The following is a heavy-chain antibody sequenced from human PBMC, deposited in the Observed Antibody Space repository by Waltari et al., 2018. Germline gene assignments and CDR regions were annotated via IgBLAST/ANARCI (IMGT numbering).Heavy chain of an antibody. CDR2: INPNNGFT. V-gene: IGHV1-2*02. J-gene: IGHJ4*02. Sequence: QVHLMQSGAGVRAPGASVNVSCATSGYPFVGYFPHSVRQAPGQGLEWMGWINPNNGFTLLAQKFQGRVTLTRDKSIATAYMQLSRLTSDDTAIYYCARVHGYSFDGLRFPFDFWGQGTLVTVSS. CDR1: GYPFVGYF. CDR3: ARVHGYSFDGLRFPFDF. D-gene: IGHD5-18*01.